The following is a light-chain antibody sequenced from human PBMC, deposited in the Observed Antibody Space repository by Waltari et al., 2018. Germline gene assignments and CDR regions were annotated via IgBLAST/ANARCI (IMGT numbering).Light chain of an antibody. CDR3: QQYKNWPPYT. CDR1: QNVNSD. V-gene: IGKV3-15*01. J-gene: IGKJ2*01. CDR2: GAS. Sequence: EIVMTQSPVTLSVSPGERANLSCRASQNVNSDLAWYQQKPGQAPRLLIYGASTRATGIPARFSGSGSGTEFILTISSLQSEDSAIYYCQQYKNWPPYTFGQGAKLEIK.